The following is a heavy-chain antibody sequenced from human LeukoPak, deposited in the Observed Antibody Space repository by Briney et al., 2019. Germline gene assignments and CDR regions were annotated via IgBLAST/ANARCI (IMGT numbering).Heavy chain of an antibody. Sequence: SETLSLTCTVSGGSISSSSYYWGWIRQPPGKGLEWIGSIYYSGSTYHNPSLKSRVTISVDTSKNQFSLKLSSVTAADTAVYYCAAHKYSSGWYGGWFDPWGQGTLVTVSS. J-gene: IGHJ5*02. CDR3: AAHKYSSGWYGGWFDP. V-gene: IGHV4-39*01. CDR1: GGSISSSSYY. CDR2: IYYSGST. D-gene: IGHD6-19*01.